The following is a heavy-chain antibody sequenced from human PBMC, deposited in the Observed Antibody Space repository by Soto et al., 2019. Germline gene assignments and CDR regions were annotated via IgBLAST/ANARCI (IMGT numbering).Heavy chain of an antibody. CDR1: GFTFSSYA. J-gene: IGHJ4*02. Sequence: QVQLVESGGGVVQPGRSLRLSCAASGFTFSSYAMHWVRQAPGKGLEWVAVISYDGSNKYYADSVKGRFTISRDNSENTLYLQMNSLRAEDTAVYYCARDPGYSSGWYRGTPKYYFDYWGQGTLVTVSS. CDR2: ISYDGSNK. CDR3: ARDPGYSSGWYRGTPKYYFDY. D-gene: IGHD6-19*01. V-gene: IGHV3-30-3*01.